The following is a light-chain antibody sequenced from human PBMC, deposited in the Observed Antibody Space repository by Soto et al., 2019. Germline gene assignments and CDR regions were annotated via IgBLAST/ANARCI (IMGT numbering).Light chain of an antibody. Sequence: DIQMTQSPSSLSASVGDRVVITCQASQDINNYLNWYQQKLGKAPKLLIYDASNLEPGVPSRFSGSGSGTHFTFTISSLQPEEYATYYCQQFDLFPLTFGGGTKVEIK. CDR2: DAS. J-gene: IGKJ4*01. CDR1: QDINNY. V-gene: IGKV1-33*01. CDR3: QQFDLFPLT.